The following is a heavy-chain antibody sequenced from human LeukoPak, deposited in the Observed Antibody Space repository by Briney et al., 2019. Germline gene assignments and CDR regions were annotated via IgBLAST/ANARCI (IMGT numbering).Heavy chain of an antibody. J-gene: IGHJ4*02. CDR2: IWYDGSNK. D-gene: IGHD2-21*01. CDR3: ARAVAQGGVDY. Sequence: GGSPRLSCAASGFTFSSYGMHWVRQAPGKGLEWVAVIWYDGSNKYYADSVKGRFTISRDNSKNTLYLQMNSLRAEDTAVYYCARAVAQGGVDYWGQGTLVTVSS. CDR1: GFTFSSYG. V-gene: IGHV3-33*01.